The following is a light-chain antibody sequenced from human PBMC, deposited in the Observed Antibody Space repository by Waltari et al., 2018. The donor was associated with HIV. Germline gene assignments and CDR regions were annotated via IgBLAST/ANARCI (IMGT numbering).Light chain of an antibody. CDR3: QQYYLVPYT. V-gene: IGKV4-1*01. CDR2: WAF. J-gene: IGKJ2*01. Sequence: DVVMTQSPDSLTVSVGERATLNCKSSQSLLYSSNNKNYLAWYQQRPGNRPKLLIYWAFTRQSGVPDRFSGSGSGTDFSLTISSLQAEDVAVYYCQQYYLVPYTFGQGTKLEIK. CDR1: QSLLYSSNNKNY.